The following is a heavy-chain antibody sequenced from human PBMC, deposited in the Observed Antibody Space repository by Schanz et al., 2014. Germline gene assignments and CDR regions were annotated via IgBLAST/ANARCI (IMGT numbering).Heavy chain of an antibody. CDR2: ITYNGGTI. CDR1: GFTFSSYG. Sequence: EVQLVESGGGVVQPGRSLRLSCAASGFTFSSYGMHWVRQAPGKGLEWISYITYNGGTIYYADSVKGRFTISRDNSKSTLYVEMNSLRVEDTAVYYCAKTLFPGGTQTFGNWGRGTLVTVSS. J-gene: IGHJ4*02. CDR3: AKTLFPGGTQTFGN. D-gene: IGHD2-8*02. V-gene: IGHV3-48*01.